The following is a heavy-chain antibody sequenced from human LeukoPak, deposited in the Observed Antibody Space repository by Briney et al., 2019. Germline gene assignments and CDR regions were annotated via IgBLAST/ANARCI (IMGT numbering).Heavy chain of an antibody. D-gene: IGHD1-26*01. CDR2: IGVGSSYI. Sequence: GGSLRLSCAVSGFTFTSYSMNWVRRAPGKGLEWVSSIGVGSSYIYYADSVKGRFTISRDNAKKSRFLEMNSLRVEDTAVYYCARDRSGSSSVDDAFDIWGQGIMVTVSS. J-gene: IGHJ3*02. V-gene: IGHV3-21*01. CDR1: GFTFTSYS. CDR3: ARDRSGSSSVDDAFDI.